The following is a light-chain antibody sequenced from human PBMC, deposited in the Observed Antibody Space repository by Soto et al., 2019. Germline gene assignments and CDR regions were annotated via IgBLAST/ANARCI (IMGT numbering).Light chain of an antibody. CDR2: DVS. V-gene: IGLV2-11*01. CDR3: CSYAGSSSYV. Sequence: QSVLTQRRSVSGSPGQSVTISCTGTSSDVGGYNYVSWYQQHPGKAPKVMIYDVSKRPSGVPDRLSGSKSGNTASLTISGLQAEDEADYYCCSYAGSSSYVFGAGTKLTVL. CDR1: SSDVGGYNY. J-gene: IGLJ1*01.